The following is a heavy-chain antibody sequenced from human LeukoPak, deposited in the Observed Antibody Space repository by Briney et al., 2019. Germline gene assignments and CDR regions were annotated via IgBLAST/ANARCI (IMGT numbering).Heavy chain of an antibody. CDR3: ARGSNMVRGVPFDY. CDR2: ISGSGGST. V-gene: IGHV3-23*01. J-gene: IGHJ4*02. D-gene: IGHD3-10*01. CDR1: GFTFSSYA. Sequence: PGGSLRLSCAASGFTFSSYAMSWVRQAPGKGLEWVSAISGSGGSTYYADSVKGRFTISRDNSKNTLYLQMNSLRAEDTAVYYCARGSNMVRGVPFDYWGQGTLVTVSS.